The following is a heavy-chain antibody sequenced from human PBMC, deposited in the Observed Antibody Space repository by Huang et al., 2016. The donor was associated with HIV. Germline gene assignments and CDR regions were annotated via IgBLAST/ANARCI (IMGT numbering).Heavy chain of an antibody. CDR3: ARCYYEGPYYSQCYFDH. CDR1: GYPFTDYG. Sequence: QVQLVQSGGEVKKPGAAVKVSCRASGYPFTDYGVGWGRQAPGQGLEWMGWISTCHGNTNYAKNRQGRVTRTTDPSTNTAYMELRSLISDDTAVYYCARCYYEGPYYSQCYFDHWGQGTLITVSS. CDR2: ISTCHGNT. V-gene: IGHV1-18*04. J-gene: IGHJ4*02. D-gene: IGHD3-22*01.